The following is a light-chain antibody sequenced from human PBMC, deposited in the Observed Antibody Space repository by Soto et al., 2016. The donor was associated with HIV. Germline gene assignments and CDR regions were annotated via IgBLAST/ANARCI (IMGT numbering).Light chain of an antibody. J-gene: IGKJ1*01. CDR1: QGISSY. V-gene: IGKV1-9*01. Sequence: DIQLTQSPSFLSASVGDRVTITCRASQGISSYLAWYQQKPGKAPKLLIYTASTLQSGVPSRFSGSGSGTEFTLTISSLQPEDSATYYCQQSSRTPRTFGQGTKVEIK. CDR2: TAS. CDR3: QQSSRTPRT.